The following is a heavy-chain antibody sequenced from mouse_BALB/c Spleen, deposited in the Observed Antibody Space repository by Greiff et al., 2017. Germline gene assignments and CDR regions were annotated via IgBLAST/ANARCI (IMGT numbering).Heavy chain of an antibody. J-gene: IGHJ3*01. D-gene: IGHD2-4*01. Sequence: EVKLVESGGGLVKPGGSLKLSCAASGFTFSSYGMSWVRQTPDKRLEWVATISSGGSYTYYPDSVKGRFTISRDNAKNTLYLQMSSLKSEDTAMYYCARQGSTMITTASWFAYWGQGTLVTVSA. CDR2: ISSGGSYT. CDR3: ARQGSTMITTASWFAY. CDR1: GFTFSSYG. V-gene: IGHV5-6*03.